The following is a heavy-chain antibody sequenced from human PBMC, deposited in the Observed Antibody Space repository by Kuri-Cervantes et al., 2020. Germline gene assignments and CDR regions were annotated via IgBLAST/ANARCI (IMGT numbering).Heavy chain of an antibody. J-gene: IGHJ3*02. V-gene: IGHV3-9*01. D-gene: IGHD2/OR15-2a*01. CDR2: ISWNSGSI. CDR1: GFTFDNYA. CDR3: ARILTDAFDI. Sequence: SLKISCAASGFTFDNYAMHWVRQAPGKGLEWVSGISWNSGSIGYADSVKGRFTISRDNSKNTLYLQMNSLRAEDTAVYYCARILTDAFDIWGQGTMVTVSS.